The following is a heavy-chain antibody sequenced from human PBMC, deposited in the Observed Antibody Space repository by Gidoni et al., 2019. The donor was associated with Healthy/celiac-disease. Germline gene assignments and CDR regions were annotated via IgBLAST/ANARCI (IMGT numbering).Heavy chain of an antibody. CDR1: GFTCSSYE. D-gene: IGHD5-18*01. V-gene: IGHV3-48*03. CDR3: ASVDTAMDKTFDY. CDR2: MSSSGSTT. J-gene: IGHJ4*02. Sequence: EVQLVESGGGLVQPGGSLRLSCAASGFTCSSYEMNWVRKAPGKGLEWVAYMSSSGSTTYYADSVKGRFTISRDNAKNSLYLQLNSLRAEDTAVYYCASVDTAMDKTFDYWGQGTLVTVSS.